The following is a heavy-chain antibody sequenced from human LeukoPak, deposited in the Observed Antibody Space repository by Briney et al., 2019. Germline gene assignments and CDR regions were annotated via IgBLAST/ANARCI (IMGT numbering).Heavy chain of an antibody. V-gene: IGHV1-69*04. Sequence: SVKVSCKASGGTFSSYAISWVRQAPGQGLEWMGRIIPILGIANYAQKFQGRVTITADKSTSTAYMELSSLRSEDTAVYYCALNDPRYYYGMDVWGQGTTVTVSS. CDR1: GGTFSSYA. CDR3: ALNDPRYYYGMDV. D-gene: IGHD1-1*01. J-gene: IGHJ6*02. CDR2: IIPILGIA.